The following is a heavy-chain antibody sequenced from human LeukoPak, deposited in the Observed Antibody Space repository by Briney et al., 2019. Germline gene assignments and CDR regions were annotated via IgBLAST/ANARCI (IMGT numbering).Heavy chain of an antibody. Sequence: GGSLRLSCVASGFTFTNAWMSWVRQAPGKGLEWVGHIKSKTDGGTTDYAAPVKGRFIISRDDSKHTPYLQMNSLKTDDTAVYYCTKYDTSVNFDYWGQGTLVTVSS. CDR2: IKSKTDGGTT. CDR3: TKYDTSVNFDY. CDR1: GFTFTNAW. J-gene: IGHJ4*02. V-gene: IGHV3-15*01. D-gene: IGHD3-22*01.